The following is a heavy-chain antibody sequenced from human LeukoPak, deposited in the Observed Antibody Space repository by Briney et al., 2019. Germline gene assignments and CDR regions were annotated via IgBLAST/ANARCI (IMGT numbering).Heavy chain of an antibody. CDR1: GFTFSSYA. CDR3: AKDDYGDLNWFDP. CDR2: ISGSGGST. V-gene: IGHV3-23*01. J-gene: IGHJ5*02. D-gene: IGHD4-17*01. Sequence: GGSLRLSCAASGFTFSSYAMSWVRQAPGKGLDWVSAISGSGGSTYYADSVKGRFTISRDNSKNTLYLQKNSLRAEDTAVYYCAKDDYGDLNWFDPWGQGTLVTVSS.